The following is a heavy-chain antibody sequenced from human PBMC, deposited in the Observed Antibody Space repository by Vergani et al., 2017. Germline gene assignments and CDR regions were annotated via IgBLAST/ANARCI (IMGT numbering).Heavy chain of an antibody. D-gene: IGHD3-16*02. CDR1: GGSFSDYY. CDR3: SSIARAPTRRNPPPDY. CDR2: VNHGGST. J-gene: IGHJ4*02. V-gene: IGHV4-34*01. Sequence: VQLQEWGAGLLKTSETLSLTCGVSGGSFSDYYWSWIRQAPGMGLEWIGEVNHGGSTNYNPSLKSRVFISVDTSKNQFSLQLTSVTAADSALYFCSSIARAPTRRNPPPDYWGQGILVTVSS.